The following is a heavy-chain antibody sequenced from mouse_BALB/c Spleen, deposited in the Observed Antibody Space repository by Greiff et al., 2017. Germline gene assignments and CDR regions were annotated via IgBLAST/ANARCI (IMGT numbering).Heavy chain of an antibody. CDR3: AKILLRRYFDV. CDR1: GYSITSDYA. CDR2: ISYSGST. D-gene: IGHD1-1*01. V-gene: IGHV3-2*02. J-gene: IGHJ1*01. Sequence: EVKLLESGPGLVKPSQSLSLTCTVTGYSITSDYAWNWIRQFPGNKLEWMGYISYSGSTSYNPSLKSRISITRDTSKNQFFLQLNSVTTEDTATYYCAKILLRRYFDVWGAGTTVTVSS.